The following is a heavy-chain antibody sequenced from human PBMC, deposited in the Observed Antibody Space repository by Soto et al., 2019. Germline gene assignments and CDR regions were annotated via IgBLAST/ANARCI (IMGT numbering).Heavy chain of an antibody. CDR3: ARANTIRPYYFNMDD. D-gene: IGHD3-22*01. J-gene: IGHJ6*02. V-gene: IGHV1-2*04. CDR1: GYTFTAYY. Sequence: QVQLVQSGPEVRKPGASLKVSCKASGYTFTAYYIHWVRQGPGRGLEWVGWINPNSGGTYYAQKFQAWSTMTRDTSIRTASLELSGLTSNYPAVCYCARANTIRPYYFNMDDWGQGTMVTVSS. CDR2: INPNSGGT.